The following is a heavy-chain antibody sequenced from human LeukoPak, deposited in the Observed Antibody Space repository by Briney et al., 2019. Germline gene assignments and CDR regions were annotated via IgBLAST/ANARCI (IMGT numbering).Heavy chain of an antibody. D-gene: IGHD6-13*01. V-gene: IGHV1-18*01. Sequence: ASVKVSCKASGYTYTSYGISWVRQAPGQGLEWMGWISAYNGNTNYAQKLQGRVTMTTDTSTSTAYMELRSLRSDDTAVYCCARVGSSWSGYYYMDVWGKGTTVTLSS. CDR3: ARVGSSWSGYYYMDV. CDR1: GYTYTSYG. CDR2: ISAYNGNT. J-gene: IGHJ6*03.